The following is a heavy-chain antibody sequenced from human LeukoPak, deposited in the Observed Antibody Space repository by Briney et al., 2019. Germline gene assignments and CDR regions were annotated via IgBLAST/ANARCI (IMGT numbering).Heavy chain of an antibody. CDR1: GGTFSSYA. J-gene: IGHJ6*03. CDR3: ARVDTAMAGYYYYYMDV. Sequence: ASVKVFCKASGGTFSSYAIIWVRQAPGQGLEWMGGIIPIFGTANYAQKFQRRVTITADESTSTAYMELSSLRSEDTAVYYCARVDTAMAGYYYYYMDVWGKGTTVTVSS. CDR2: IIPIFGTA. V-gene: IGHV1-69*01. D-gene: IGHD5-18*01.